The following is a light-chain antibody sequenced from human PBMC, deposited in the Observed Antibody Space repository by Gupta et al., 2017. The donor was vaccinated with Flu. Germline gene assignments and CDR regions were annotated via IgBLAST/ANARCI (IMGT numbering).Light chain of an antibody. CDR3: QQYKIYPLT. V-gene: IGKV1-16*01. CDR1: RGINSF. Sequence: GDTVTITCRASRGINSFLAWFQQKPGEATESLICAASTLQSGVPSWFSGGCSGTDFILTISILQAEDSATYYCQQYKIYPLTFGGGTQVEIK. CDR2: AAS. J-gene: IGKJ4*01.